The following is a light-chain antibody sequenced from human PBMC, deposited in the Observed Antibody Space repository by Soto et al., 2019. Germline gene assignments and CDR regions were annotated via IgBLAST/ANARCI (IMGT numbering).Light chain of an antibody. V-gene: IGLV2-8*01. CDR1: SSDVGAYDF. Sequence: QAVVTRPPSASGSPGQSVTISCTGTSSDVGAYDFVSWYQHHPGKAPKLMIYEVTKRPSGVPDRFSGSKSGNTASLTVSGLQAEDEADYYCTSHAGNYNFPYVFGTGTKVTVL. CDR3: TSHAGNYNFPYV. CDR2: EVT. J-gene: IGLJ1*01.